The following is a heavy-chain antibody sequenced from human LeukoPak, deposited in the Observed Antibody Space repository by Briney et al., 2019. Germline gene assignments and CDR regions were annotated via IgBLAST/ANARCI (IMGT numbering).Heavy chain of an antibody. V-gene: IGHV4-4*07. CDR1: GDSISNYF. CDR3: ARISLTGYAPISGYFDY. D-gene: IGHD3-9*01. J-gene: IGHJ4*02. CDR2: MYNSGST. Sequence: KSSETLSLTCTVSGDSISNYFWNWIRQPAGKGLEWIGRMYNSGSTQYNPSFKSRVTISVDVSRNQFSLKLSSVTAADTAVYYCARISLTGYAPISGYFDYWGQGTLVTVSS.